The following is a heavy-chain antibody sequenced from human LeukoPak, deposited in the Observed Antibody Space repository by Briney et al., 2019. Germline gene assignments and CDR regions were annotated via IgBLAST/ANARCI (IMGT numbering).Heavy chain of an antibody. CDR3: AKDLSVLRFLEWLLQGYYFDY. V-gene: IGHV3-30*02. Sequence: GSLRLSCAASGFTFSSYGMHWVRQAPGKGLEWVAFIRYDGSNKYYADSVKGRFTISRDNSKNTLYLQMNSLRAEDTAVYYCAKDLSVLRFLEWLLQGYYFDYWGQGTLVTVSS. D-gene: IGHD3-3*01. J-gene: IGHJ4*02. CDR2: IRYDGSNK. CDR1: GFTFSSYG.